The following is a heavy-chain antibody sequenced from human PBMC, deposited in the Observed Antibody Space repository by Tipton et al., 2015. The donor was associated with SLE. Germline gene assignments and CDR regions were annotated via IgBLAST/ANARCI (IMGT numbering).Heavy chain of an antibody. CDR3: AKGYYGSGTRYYMDV. D-gene: IGHD3-10*01. Sequence: SLRLSCAASGFTFSSYAMHWVRQAPGKGLEWVAVISYDGSNKYYADSVKGRFTISRDNSKNTLYLQMNSLRAEDTAVYYCAKGYYGSGTRYYMDVWGKGTTVTVSS. V-gene: IGHV3-30*04. CDR1: GFTFSSYA. CDR2: ISYDGSNK. J-gene: IGHJ6*03.